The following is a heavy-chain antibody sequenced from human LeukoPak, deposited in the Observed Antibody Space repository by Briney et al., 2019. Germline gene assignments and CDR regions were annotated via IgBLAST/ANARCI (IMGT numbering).Heavy chain of an antibody. CDR2: IKTKTDGGTT. CDR1: GFTFSNVW. Sequence: GGSLRLSCEASGFTFSNVWMNCVRQAPGKGLEWIGRIKTKTDGGTTEYAAPVKGRFTISRDDSKNTVYLQMNSLKTEDTVLYYCVTRVKSTGDYWGQGTLVTVSS. V-gene: IGHV3-15*01. D-gene: IGHD1-1*01. CDR3: VTRVKSTGDY. J-gene: IGHJ4*02.